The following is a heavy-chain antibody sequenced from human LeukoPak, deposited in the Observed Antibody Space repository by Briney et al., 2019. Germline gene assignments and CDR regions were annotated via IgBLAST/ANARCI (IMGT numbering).Heavy chain of an antibody. Sequence: GGSLRLSCAASGFTFSSYSMNWVRQAPGKGLEWVSSISSSSSYIYYADSVKGRFTISRDNAKNSLYLQMNSLRAEDTAVYYCARYVRDSGDYDPFFDYWGQGTLVTVSS. D-gene: IGHD4-17*01. CDR3: ARYVRDSGDYDPFFDY. V-gene: IGHV3-21*01. CDR1: GFTFSSYS. CDR2: ISSSSSYI. J-gene: IGHJ4*02.